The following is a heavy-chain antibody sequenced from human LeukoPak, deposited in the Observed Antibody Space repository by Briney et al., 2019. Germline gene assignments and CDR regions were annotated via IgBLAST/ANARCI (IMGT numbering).Heavy chain of an antibody. V-gene: IGHV3-30*14. CDR3: ARDPYGGNYLDY. CDR2: MSFDGSHE. CDR1: GLTFSNSA. J-gene: IGHJ4*02. D-gene: IGHD4-23*01. Sequence: GGSLRLSCVASGLTFSNSAMHWVRQAPGKGLEWEAIMSFDGSHERYGDSVKGRFTLSRDNSKNTLCLQMNSLRAEDTAVYYCARDPYGGNYLDYWGQGTLVTVSS.